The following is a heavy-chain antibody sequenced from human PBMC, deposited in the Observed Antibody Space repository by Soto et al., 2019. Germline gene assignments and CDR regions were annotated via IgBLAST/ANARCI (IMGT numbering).Heavy chain of an antibody. Sequence: PGGSLRLSCAASGFTFDDYGMGWVRQAPGKGLEWVSGINWNGGSTGYADSVKGRFTISRDNAKNSLYLQMNSLRAEDTALYYCARDPFCSGGSCYFDYWGQGTLVTVSS. CDR3: ARDPFCSGGSCYFDY. D-gene: IGHD2-15*01. V-gene: IGHV3-20*04. J-gene: IGHJ4*02. CDR2: INWNGGST. CDR1: GFTFDDYG.